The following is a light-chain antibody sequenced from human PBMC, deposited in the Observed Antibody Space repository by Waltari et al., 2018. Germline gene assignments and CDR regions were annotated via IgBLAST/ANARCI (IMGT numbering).Light chain of an antibody. V-gene: IGLV2-8*01. CDR3: SSYAGSNYYV. Sequence: QSALTQPPSASGSPGQSVTISCTGPSSDVGGYNSVSWYHQHPGKAPKLMIYEVNERPSGVPDRFSGSKSGNTASLTVSGLQAEDEADYYCSSYAGSNYYVFGTGTKVTVL. CDR1: SSDVGGYNS. CDR2: EVN. J-gene: IGLJ1*01.